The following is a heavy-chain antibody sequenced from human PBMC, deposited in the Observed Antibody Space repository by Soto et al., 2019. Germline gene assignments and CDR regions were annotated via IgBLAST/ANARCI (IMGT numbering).Heavy chain of an antibody. J-gene: IGHJ4*02. CDR1: GFTFSSYA. CDR3: EGAVG. CDR2: ISYDGSNK. V-gene: IGHV3-30-3*01. D-gene: IGHD6-19*01. Sequence: GGSLRLSCAASGFTFSSYAMHWVRQAPGKGLEWVAVISYDGSNKYYADSVKGRFTISRDNSKNTLYLQMNSLRAEDTAVYYCEGAVGWGQGTLVTVSS.